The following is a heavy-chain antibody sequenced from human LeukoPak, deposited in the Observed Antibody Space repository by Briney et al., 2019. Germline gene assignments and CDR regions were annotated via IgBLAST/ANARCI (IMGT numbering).Heavy chain of an antibody. D-gene: IGHD3-3*01. CDR1: GGTFSSYA. J-gene: IGHJ4*02. Sequence: ASVKVSCKASGGTFSSYAISWVRQAPGQGLEWMGGIIPIFGTANYAQKFQGRVTITADESTSTAYMELSSLRSEDTAVYYCARDLSYDFWSGYYTAGYWGQGTLVTVSS. CDR3: ARDLSYDFWSGYYTAGY. V-gene: IGHV1-69*13. CDR2: IIPIFGTA.